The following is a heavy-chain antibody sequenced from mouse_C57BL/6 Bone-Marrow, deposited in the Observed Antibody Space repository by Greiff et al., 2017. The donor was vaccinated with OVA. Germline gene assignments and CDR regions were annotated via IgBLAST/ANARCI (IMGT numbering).Heavy chain of an antibody. CDR2: INPSSGYT. J-gene: IGHJ2*01. CDR3: ARESTTVVATDD. V-gene: IGHV1-4*01. CDR1: GYTFTSYT. D-gene: IGHD1-1*01. Sequence: VQLQQSGAELARPGASVKLSCKASGYTFTSYTMHWVKQRPGQGLEWIGYINPSSGYTKYNQKFKDKATLTADKSSSTAYMQLSSLTSEDSAVYYCARESTTVVATDDWGQGTTLTVAS.